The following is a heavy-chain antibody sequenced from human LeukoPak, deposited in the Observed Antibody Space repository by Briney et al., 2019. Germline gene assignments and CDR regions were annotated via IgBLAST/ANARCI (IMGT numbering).Heavy chain of an antibody. CDR2: IYYSGST. CDR3: ARFSGSYSFVDY. Sequence: SETLSLTCTVSGGSISSYYWSWIRLPPGKGLEWIGYIYYSGSTKYNPSLKSRVTISIDTSKNQFSLKLSSVAAADTAVYYCARFSGSYSFVDYWDQGTLVTVSS. J-gene: IGHJ4*02. D-gene: IGHD3-10*01. CDR1: GGSISSYY. V-gene: IGHV4-59*01.